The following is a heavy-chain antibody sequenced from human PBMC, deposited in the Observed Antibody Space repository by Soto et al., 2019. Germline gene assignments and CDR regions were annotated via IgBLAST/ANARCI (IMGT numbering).Heavy chain of an antibody. Sequence: ETLSLTCTVSGGSISSHYWSWIRQPPGKGLEWIGYVYYSGSANYNPSLKSRVTISVDTSKSQFSLKLSSVTAADTAVYYCAGDSSSSRFFHWGQGTLVTVSS. CDR2: VYYSGSA. CDR1: GGSISSHY. D-gene: IGHD6-6*01. J-gene: IGHJ1*01. CDR3: AGDSSSSRFFH. V-gene: IGHV4-59*08.